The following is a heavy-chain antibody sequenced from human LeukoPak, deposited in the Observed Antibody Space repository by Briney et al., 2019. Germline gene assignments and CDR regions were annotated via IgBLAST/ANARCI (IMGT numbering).Heavy chain of an antibody. D-gene: IGHD2-15*01. CDR3: ARLLGYCSGGSCDQAY. CDR1: GFTFSSYS. CDR2: ISSSSYI. J-gene: IGHJ4*02. Sequence: GGSLRLSCAASGFTFSSYSMNWVRQAPGKGLEWVSSISSSSYIYYADSVKGRFTISRDNAKNSLYLQMNSLRAEDTAVYYCARLLGYCSGGSCDQAYWGQGTLVTVSS. V-gene: IGHV3-21*01.